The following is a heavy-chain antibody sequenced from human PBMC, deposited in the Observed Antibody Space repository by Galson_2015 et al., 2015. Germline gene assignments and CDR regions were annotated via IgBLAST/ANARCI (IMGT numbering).Heavy chain of an antibody. CDR1: GFTFSNAW. Sequence: SLRLSCAASGFTFSNAWMSWVRQAPGKGLEWVGRIKSKTDGGTTDYAAPVKGRFTISRDDSKNTLYLQMNSLKTEDTAVYYCTTSLRSGRYYYYGMDVWGQGTTVTVSS. D-gene: IGHD3-10*01. CDR2: IKSKTDGGTT. V-gene: IGHV3-15*01. CDR3: TTSLRSGRYYYYGMDV. J-gene: IGHJ6*02.